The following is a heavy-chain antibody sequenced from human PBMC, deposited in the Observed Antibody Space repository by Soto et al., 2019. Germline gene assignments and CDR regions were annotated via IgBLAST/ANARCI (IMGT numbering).Heavy chain of an antibody. CDR3: AKSPRYQRRTLYYYYYGMDV. CDR1: GFTFSSYA. Sequence: PGGSLRLSCAASGFTFSSYAMSWVRQAPGKGLEWVSAISGSGGSTYYADSVKGRFTISRDNSKNTLYLQMNSLRAEDTAVYYCAKSPRYQRRTLYYYYYGMDVWGQRTTVTVSS. D-gene: IGHD2-2*01. J-gene: IGHJ6*02. CDR2: ISGSGGST. V-gene: IGHV3-23*01.